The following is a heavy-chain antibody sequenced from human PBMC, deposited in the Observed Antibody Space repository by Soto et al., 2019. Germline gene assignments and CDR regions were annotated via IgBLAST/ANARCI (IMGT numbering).Heavy chain of an antibody. J-gene: IGHJ6*02. Sequence: GESLKISCKGSGYSFTSYWIGWVRQMPGKGLEWMGIIYPGDSDTRYSPSFQGQVTISADKSISTAYLQWSSLKASDTAMYYCARLRGSSSDYYYYGMDVWGQGTTVTAP. V-gene: IGHV5-51*01. D-gene: IGHD6-6*01. CDR1: GYSFTSYW. CDR2: IYPGDSDT. CDR3: ARLRGSSSDYYYYGMDV.